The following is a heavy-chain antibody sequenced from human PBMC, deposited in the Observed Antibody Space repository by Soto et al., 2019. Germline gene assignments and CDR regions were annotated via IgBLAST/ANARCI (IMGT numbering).Heavy chain of an antibody. CDR2: INPSDSHT. V-gene: IGHV5-10-1*01. CDR1: GCSLTNHW. J-gene: IGHJ4*02. D-gene: IGHD3-22*01. Sequence: GESLKISCQGSGCSLTNHWITWVRQMPGKGLEWMGRINPSDSHTNYSPSFQGHVTMSVDKSISTAYLQWSSLKASDSAMYYCARHASYYVSSGYFGTYWGQGTLVTVSS. CDR3: ARHASYYVSSGYFGTY.